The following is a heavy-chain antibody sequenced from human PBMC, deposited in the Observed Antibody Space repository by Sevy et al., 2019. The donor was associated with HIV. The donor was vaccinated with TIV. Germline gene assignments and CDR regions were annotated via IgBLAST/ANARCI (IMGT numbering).Heavy chain of an antibody. D-gene: IGHD3-22*01. V-gene: IGHV3-48*02. CDR1: GFPFNYYA. CDR3: ARERGTYYDTSGYPYLLEAGFDY. J-gene: IGHJ4*02. CDR2: INSDSDTM. Sequence: GGSLRLSCVASGFPFNYYAMNWVRQAPGKGLEWILYINSDSDTMYYGDSVKGRFTISRDNAKNSLYLQMNSLRDEDTAVYYCARERGTYYDTSGYPYLLEAGFDYWGQGPLVTVSS.